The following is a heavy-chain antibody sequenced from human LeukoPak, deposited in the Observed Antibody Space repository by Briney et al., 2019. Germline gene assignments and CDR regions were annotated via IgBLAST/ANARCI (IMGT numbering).Heavy chain of an antibody. V-gene: IGHV1-2*02. J-gene: IGHJ4*02. D-gene: IGHD3-22*01. CDR2: INVHTGVA. Sequence: ASVKVSCKASGYTFTGYNMHWVRQAPGQGLEWMGWINVHTGVAHYAQKFHGRVTMTRDTSISTAYMELSRLRSDDTAMFYCARTHYDSSAYYSPAGYWGQGTLVTVSS. CDR1: GYTFTGYN. CDR3: ARTHYDSSAYYSPAGY.